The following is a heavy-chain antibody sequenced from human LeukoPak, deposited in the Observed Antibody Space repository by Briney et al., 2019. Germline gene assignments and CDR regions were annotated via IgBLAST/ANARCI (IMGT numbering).Heavy chain of an antibody. J-gene: IGHJ3*02. CDR2: INPNSGGT. CDR3: ARELGRNAFDI. V-gene: IGHV1-2*02. Sequence: GASVKVSRKASGYTFTDNHMYWIRQAPGQGPECMGWINPNSGGTNYAQKFQGRITMTRDTSISTAYMELSRLTSDDTAIYFCARELGRNAFDIWGQGTMVTVSP. CDR1: GYTFTDNH. D-gene: IGHD7-27*01.